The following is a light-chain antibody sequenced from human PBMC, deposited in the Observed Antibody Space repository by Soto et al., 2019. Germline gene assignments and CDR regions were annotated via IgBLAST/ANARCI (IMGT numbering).Light chain of an antibody. V-gene: IGKV3-11*01. Sequence: EIVLTQSPATLSLSPGERATLSCRASQSVSSYLAWYQQKPGQPPRLLIYDASNRATGIPARFSGSGSGTDFTLTISSLEPEDFAVYYCQQRSNWPKTFGQGTKVDI. CDR3: QQRSNWPKT. CDR1: QSVSSY. CDR2: DAS. J-gene: IGKJ1*01.